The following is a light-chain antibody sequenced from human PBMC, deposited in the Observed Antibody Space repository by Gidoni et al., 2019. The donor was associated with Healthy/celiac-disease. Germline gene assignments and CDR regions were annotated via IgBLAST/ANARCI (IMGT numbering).Light chain of an antibody. CDR2: DAS. J-gene: IGKJ4*01. V-gene: IGKV1-33*01. CDR1: QDISNY. CDR3: QQYDNLLLT. Sequence: DIKMNQSPSSLSASVGDRVTITCQASQDISNYLNWYQQKPGKAPKLLIYDASNLETGVPSRFSGSGSGTDFTFTISSLQPEDIATYYCQQYDNLLLTFGGGTKVEIK.